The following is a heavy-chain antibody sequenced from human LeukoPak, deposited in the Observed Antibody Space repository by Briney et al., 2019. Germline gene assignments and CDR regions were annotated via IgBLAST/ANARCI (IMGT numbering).Heavy chain of an antibody. CDR2: IYTGGTT. D-gene: IGHD6-13*01. V-gene: IGHV3-53*01. J-gene: IGHJ5*02. CDR1: GFTVSSNY. CDR3: TRAGYASSWPTGHWFDP. Sequence: GGSLRLSCAVSGFTVSSNYMSWVRQAPGKGLEWVSVIYTGGTTYYADSVKGRFTISRDNSKNTLYLQMNSLKTEDTAVYYCTRAGYASSWPTGHWFDPWGQGTLVTVSS.